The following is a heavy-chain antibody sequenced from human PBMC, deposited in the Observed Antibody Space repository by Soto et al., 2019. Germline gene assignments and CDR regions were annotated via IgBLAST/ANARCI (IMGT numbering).Heavy chain of an antibody. CDR3: ARGPPSGSFSLTPRY. J-gene: IGHJ4*01. CDR1: GYSFHNYG. Sequence: ASVKVSCKASGYSFHNYGIIWVRQAPGQGLEWMGWISGQIGKTNYAQKFLGKVTMTTDTSTSTAYMELSTLTSDDTAIYYCARGPPSGSFSLTPRYWGQGTLVTVSS. D-gene: IGHD1-26*01. CDR2: ISGQIGKT. V-gene: IGHV1-18*04.